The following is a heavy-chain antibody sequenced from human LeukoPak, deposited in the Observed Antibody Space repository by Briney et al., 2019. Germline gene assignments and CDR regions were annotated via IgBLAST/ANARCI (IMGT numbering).Heavy chain of an antibody. CDR1: GFTFSSYA. V-gene: IGHV3-23*01. D-gene: IGHD1-26*01. CDR3: AREIVGASNWFDP. J-gene: IGHJ5*02. Sequence: GGSLRLSCAASGFTFSSYAMGWVRQAPGKGLEWVSGIGGSGGSTYYADPVKGRFTISRDNSKNTLYLQMNSLRAEDTAVYYCAREIVGASNWFDPWGQGTLVTVSS. CDR2: IGGSGGST.